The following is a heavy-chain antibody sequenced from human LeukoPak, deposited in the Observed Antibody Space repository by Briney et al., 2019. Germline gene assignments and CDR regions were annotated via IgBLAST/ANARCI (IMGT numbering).Heavy chain of an antibody. CDR3: ARQGYTASYYFLDY. Sequence: SETLSLTCTVSGGSTRSYYWGWVRQPAGKGLEWIGRIYTTGTTNYNPSLKSRLTMSVDTSKNQFSLNLRSVIAADTAVYYCARQGYTASYYFLDYWSQGTLVTVSS. J-gene: IGHJ4*02. CDR2: IYTTGTT. CDR1: GGSTRSYY. V-gene: IGHV4-4*07. D-gene: IGHD3-10*01.